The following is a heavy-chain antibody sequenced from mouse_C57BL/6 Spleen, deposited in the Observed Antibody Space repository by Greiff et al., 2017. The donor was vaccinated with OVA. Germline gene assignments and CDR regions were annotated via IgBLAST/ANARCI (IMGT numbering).Heavy chain of an antibody. CDR1: GYAFSSSW. D-gene: IGHD2-4*01. CDR2: IYPGDGDT. CDR3: AREGLGWYFDV. Sequence: QVQLQQSGPELVKPGASVKISCKASGYAFSSSWMNWVKQRPGKGLEWIGRIYPGDGDTNYNEKFKGKATLTADKSSSTAYMQLSSLTSEDSAVYFCAREGLGWYFDVWGTGTTVTVSS. V-gene: IGHV1-82*01. J-gene: IGHJ1*03.